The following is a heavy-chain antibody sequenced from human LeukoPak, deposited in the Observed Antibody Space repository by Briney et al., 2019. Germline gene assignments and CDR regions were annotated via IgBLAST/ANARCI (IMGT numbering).Heavy chain of an antibody. CDR1: GFTVSSHY. CDR2: IYSGGAI. CDR3: ANVGAFNI. J-gene: IGHJ3*02. V-gene: IGHV3-66*01. Sequence: HPGGSLRLSCAVSGFTVSSHYITWVRPAPGKGLEWVSLIYSGGAIYYADSVRGRFTLSRDNSKNTVYLQINSLRVEDTAMYYCANVGAFNIWGQGTMVTVSS.